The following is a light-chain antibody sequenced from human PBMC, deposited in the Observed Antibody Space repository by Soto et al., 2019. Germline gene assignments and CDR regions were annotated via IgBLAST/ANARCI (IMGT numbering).Light chain of an antibody. CDR3: CSYVGSYV. Sequence: QSVLTQPRSVSGSPGQSVTISCTGTSSDVGDYNYVSWYQQHPGKAPKLMIYDVSKWPSGVPDRFSGSKSGNTASLTISGLQAEDEADYYCCSYVGSYVFGTGTKLTVL. CDR2: DVS. CDR1: SSDVGDYNY. J-gene: IGLJ1*01. V-gene: IGLV2-11*01.